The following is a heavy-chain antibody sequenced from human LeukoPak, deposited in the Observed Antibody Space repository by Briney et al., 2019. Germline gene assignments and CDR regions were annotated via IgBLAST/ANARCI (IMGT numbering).Heavy chain of an antibody. Sequence: SETLSLTCAVYGGSFSGYYWSWIRQPPGKGLEWNGEINHSGSTNYNPSLKSRVTISVDTSKNQFSLKLSSVTAADTAVYYCASSGRQWLVRGMIDYWGQGTLVTVSS. CDR2: INHSGST. V-gene: IGHV4-34*01. J-gene: IGHJ4*02. D-gene: IGHD6-19*01. CDR3: ASSGRQWLVRGMIDY. CDR1: GGSFSGYY.